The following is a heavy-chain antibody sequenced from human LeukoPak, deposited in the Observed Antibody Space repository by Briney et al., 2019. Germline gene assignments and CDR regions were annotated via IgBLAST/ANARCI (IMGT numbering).Heavy chain of an antibody. J-gene: IGHJ6*03. Sequence: GGSLGLSCAASGFTFSSYSMNWVRQAPGKGLEWVSYISSSSSTIYYADSVKGRFTISRDNAKNSLYLQMNSLRAEDTAVYYCVYRGDCSSTSCYMDVWGKGTTVTVSS. CDR1: GFTFSSYS. V-gene: IGHV3-48*01. D-gene: IGHD2-2*01. CDR2: ISSSSSTI. CDR3: VYRGDCSSTSCYMDV.